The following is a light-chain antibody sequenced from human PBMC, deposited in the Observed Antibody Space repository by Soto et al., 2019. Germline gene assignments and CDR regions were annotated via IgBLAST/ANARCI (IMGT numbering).Light chain of an antibody. J-gene: IGKJ5*01. Sequence: DIQMIQSPSSLSASVGDRVTITCRAGQAIRSDLAWYQQKPGMAPKFLIFAASNLQRGVPARFSGSGSGTDFTLTISSLQPEDFATYYCQQANSFPFTFGQGTRLEI. CDR3: QQANSFPFT. CDR2: AAS. V-gene: IGKV1-12*01. CDR1: QAIRSD.